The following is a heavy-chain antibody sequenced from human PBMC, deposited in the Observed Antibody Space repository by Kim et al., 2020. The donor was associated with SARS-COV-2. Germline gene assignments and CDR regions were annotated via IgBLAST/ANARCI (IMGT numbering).Heavy chain of an antibody. J-gene: IGHJ4*02. D-gene: IGHD6-13*01. CDR2: ISGSGGST. CDR1: GFTFSSYA. Sequence: GGSLRLSCVASGFTFSSYAMSWVRQAPGKGLEWVSAISGSGGSTYYADSVKGRFTISRDNSKNTLYLQMNSLRAEDTAVYYCAKTKYSSSWYYSPFDYWGQGTLVTVSS. CDR3: AKTKYSSSWYYSPFDY. V-gene: IGHV3-23*01.